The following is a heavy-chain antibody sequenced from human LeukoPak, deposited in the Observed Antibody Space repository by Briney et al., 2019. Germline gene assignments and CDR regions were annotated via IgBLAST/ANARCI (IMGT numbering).Heavy chain of an antibody. V-gene: IGHV4-61*01. CDR1: GGSIGSGSYY. CDR3: ARTGIAAAGRYWYFGL. Sequence: SETLSLTCTVSGGSIGSGSYYWSWIRQPPGKGLEWIGYIYYSGSTNYNPSLESRVTISVDTSKNQFSLKLSSVTAADTAIYYCARTGIAAAGRYWYFGLWGRGTLVTVSS. J-gene: IGHJ2*01. D-gene: IGHD6-13*01. CDR2: IYYSGST.